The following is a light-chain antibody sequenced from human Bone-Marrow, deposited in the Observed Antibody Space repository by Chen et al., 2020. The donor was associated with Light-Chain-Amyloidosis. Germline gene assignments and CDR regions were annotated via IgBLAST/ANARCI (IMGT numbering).Light chain of an antibody. J-gene: IGLJ3*02. Sequence: NFMLTQPHSVSESPGKTVIISCTRSSGSLATNYVKWYQQRPGSSPTTVIYEDDQRPSGVPDRFSGSIDSSANSASLPIAGLKTEDEVDYYCQSYQGSSQGVFGGGTKLTVL. CDR3: QSYQGSSQGV. CDR1: SGSLATNY. V-gene: IGLV6-57*01. CDR2: EDD.